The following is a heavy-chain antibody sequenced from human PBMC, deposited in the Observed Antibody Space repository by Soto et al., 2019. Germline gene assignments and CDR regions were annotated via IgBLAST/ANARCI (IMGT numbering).Heavy chain of an antibody. Sequence: GGSLRLSCAASGFTFTRYSMDWVRQAPGKGLEWVSSISSTTNYIYYADSMKGRFTVSRDNAKNSVYLEMNSLSAEDTAVYYCARESEDLTSNFDYWGQGTLVTVSS. CDR3: ARESEDLTSNFDY. CDR1: GFTFTRYS. CDR2: ISSTTNYI. V-gene: IGHV3-21*01. J-gene: IGHJ4*02.